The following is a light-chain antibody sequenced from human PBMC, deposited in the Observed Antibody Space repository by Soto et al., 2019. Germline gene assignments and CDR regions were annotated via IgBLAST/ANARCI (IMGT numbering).Light chain of an antibody. Sequence: QPVLTQSSSASASLGSSVKLTCTLSSGHSSYIIAWHQQQPGKAPRYLMKLEGSGSYNKGSGVPDRFSGSSSGADRYLTISTLQFEDEADYYCETWDINTQVVFGGGTKLTVL. V-gene: IGLV4-60*02. CDR3: ETWDINTQVV. J-gene: IGLJ2*01. CDR2: LEGSGSY. CDR1: SGHSSYI.